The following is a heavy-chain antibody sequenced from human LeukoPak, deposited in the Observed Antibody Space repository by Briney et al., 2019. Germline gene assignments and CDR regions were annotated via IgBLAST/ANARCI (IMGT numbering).Heavy chain of an antibody. CDR1: GDSITNNH. Sequence: SETLSLTCTVSGDSITNNHWSWLRQPPGKGLEWLGHISYTGSTNYNPSLKTRLTMSLDTSKNHFSLTLTSVTAADTALYYCARHVFSDGSPFDSWGQGSLVTVSS. D-gene: IGHD3-10*01. CDR2: ISYTGST. V-gene: IGHV4-59*08. J-gene: IGHJ4*02. CDR3: ARHVFSDGSPFDS.